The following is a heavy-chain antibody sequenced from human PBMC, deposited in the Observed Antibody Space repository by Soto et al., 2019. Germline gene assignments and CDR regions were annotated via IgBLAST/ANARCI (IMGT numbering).Heavy chain of an antibody. V-gene: IGHV5-51*01. D-gene: IGHD2-8*01. CDR2: IYPGDSDT. CDR3: ARGYCTTTICDPWFDP. CDR1: GYSFTSYW. Sequence: GESLKISCTGVGYSFTSYWIAWVRQTPGKGLEWMGIIYPGDSDTRYSPSFEGQVTISADKSITTAYLQWSSLRASDTAMYYCARGYCTTTICDPWFDPWGQGTLVTVSS. J-gene: IGHJ5*02.